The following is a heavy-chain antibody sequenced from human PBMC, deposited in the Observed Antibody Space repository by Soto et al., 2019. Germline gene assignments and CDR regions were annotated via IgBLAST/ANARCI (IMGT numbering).Heavy chain of an antibody. Sequence: TVKVSCKASGDTDTNYVISWVRQAPGQGLEWMGGIFPKFGTTYSAQKLQDRLTITADESTSTVYMQLSSLRLDDTAVYYCEAEMTFGKLSVVWGQGTTVTVSS. V-gene: IGHV1-69*13. CDR1: GDTDTNYV. CDR2: IFPKFGTT. CDR3: EAEMTFGKLSVV. J-gene: IGHJ6*02. D-gene: IGHD3-16*02.